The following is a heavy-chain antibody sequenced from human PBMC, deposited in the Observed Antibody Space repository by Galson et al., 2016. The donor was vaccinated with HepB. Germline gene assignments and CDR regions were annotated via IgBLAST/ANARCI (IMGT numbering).Heavy chain of an antibody. CDR3: ASRFSYNSSRAPVDY. CDR2: IYSGGAT. CDR1: GFTVSSNY. Sequence: SLRLSCAASGFTVSSNYMTWLRQAPGKGLEWVSLIYSGGATFYPDSVKGRFTISRDSSKNTVYLQMNSLRVEDTALYYCASRFSYNSSRAPVDYWGQGTLLTVSS. J-gene: IGHJ4*02. V-gene: IGHV3-53*01. D-gene: IGHD3-22*01.